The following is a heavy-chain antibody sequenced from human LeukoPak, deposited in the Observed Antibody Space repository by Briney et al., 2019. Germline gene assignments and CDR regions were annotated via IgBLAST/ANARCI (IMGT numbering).Heavy chain of an antibody. CDR1: GGSITSYY. CDR2: MYYSGST. D-gene: IGHD4-17*01. V-gene: IGHV4-59*01. Sequence: SETLSLTCTVSGGSITSYYWSWIRQPPGKGLEWIGYMYYSGSTSHNPSLKSRVTLSVDTSKNQFSLKLSSVTAADTAVYYCARVGGDYGSDIWGQGTMVTVSS. CDR3: ARVGGDYGSDI. J-gene: IGHJ3*02.